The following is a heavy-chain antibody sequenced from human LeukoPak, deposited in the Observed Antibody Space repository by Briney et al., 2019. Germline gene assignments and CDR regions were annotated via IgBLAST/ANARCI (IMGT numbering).Heavy chain of an antibody. CDR3: ARMARQPTTDYYYEVDY. V-gene: IGHV4-39*07. Sequence: SSETLSLTCSVSGGSISDASSITGSSALWGWIRQPPGKGLEWIGSIYYRGITFYNPSLRCRVTISVDTSNNQFSLKLTSVTAADTAVYYCARMARQPTTDYYYEVDYWGQGTLVTVSS. CDR2: IYYRGIT. J-gene: IGHJ4*02. D-gene: IGHD3-22*01. CDR1: GGSISDASSITGSSAL.